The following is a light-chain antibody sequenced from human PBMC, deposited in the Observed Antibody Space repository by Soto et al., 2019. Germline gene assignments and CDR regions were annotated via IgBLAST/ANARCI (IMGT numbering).Light chain of an antibody. CDR1: SSDVGGYNY. V-gene: IGLV2-14*01. CDR3: SSYTSGSTRLYV. Sequence: QSALTQPASVSGSPGQSITISCTGTSSDVGGYNYVSWYQQHPGKAPKLMIYDVSNRPSGVSNRFSGSKSGNTASLTISGLQAEDEADYYCSSYTSGSTRLYVFGTGTKLPS. CDR2: DVS. J-gene: IGLJ1*01.